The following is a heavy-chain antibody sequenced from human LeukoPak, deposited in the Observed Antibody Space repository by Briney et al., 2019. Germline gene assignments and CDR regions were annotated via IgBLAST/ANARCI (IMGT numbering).Heavy chain of an antibody. J-gene: IGHJ3*02. CDR3: ARSKISDSGQDAFDI. CDR1: GGSISSGGFS. Sequence: PSETLSLTCAVSGGSISSGGFSWNWIRQPPGKGLEWIGYIYHSGSSYYNPSLKSRVTISVDRSKNQFSLKLSSVTAADTAVYYCARSKISDSGQDAFDIWGQGIMVTVSS. D-gene: IGHD3-10*01. CDR2: IYHSGSS. V-gene: IGHV4-30-2*01.